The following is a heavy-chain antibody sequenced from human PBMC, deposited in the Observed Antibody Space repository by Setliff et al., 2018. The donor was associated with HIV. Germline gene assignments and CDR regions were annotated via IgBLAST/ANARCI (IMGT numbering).Heavy chain of an antibody. V-gene: IGHV1-69*05. Sequence: SVKASCKASGGTFSSYAISWVRQAPGQGLEWMGGIIPIFGTANYAQKFQGRVTITTDESTSTAYMELSSLRSEDTAVYYCARDYSPTFYYYDSSGTFDYWGQGTLVTVSS. CDR3: ARDYSPTFYYYDSSGTFDY. CDR1: GGTFSSYA. D-gene: IGHD3-22*01. J-gene: IGHJ4*02. CDR2: IIPIFGTA.